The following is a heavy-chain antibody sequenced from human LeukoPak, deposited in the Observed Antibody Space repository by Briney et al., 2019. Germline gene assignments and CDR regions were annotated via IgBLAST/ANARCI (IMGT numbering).Heavy chain of an antibody. CDR2: IYHSGST. V-gene: IGHV4-38-2*01. Sequence: SETLSLTCAVSGYSISSGYYWGWTRQPPGKGLAWIGSIYHSGSTYYNPSLRIRVTISVDTSKNQFSLKLSSVTAADTAVYYCARRLTGDGFDYWGQGTLVTVSS. CDR3: ARRLTGDGFDY. J-gene: IGHJ4*02. CDR1: GYSISSGYY. D-gene: IGHD7-27*01.